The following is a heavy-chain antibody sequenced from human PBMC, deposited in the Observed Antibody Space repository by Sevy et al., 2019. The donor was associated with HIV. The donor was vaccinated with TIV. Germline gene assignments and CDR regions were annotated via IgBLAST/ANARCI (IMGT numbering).Heavy chain of an antibody. CDR2: INSISTYI. CDR1: GFTFSSYS. V-gene: IGHV3-21*01. D-gene: IGHD3-22*01. J-gene: IGHJ4*02. Sequence: GGSLRLSCAASGFTFSSYSMHWVRQAPGKGLEWVSSINSISTYIYYADSVKGRFTISRDNAKNPLYLQMNSLRAEDTAVYYCARGPDYYDSSGYYYQWGQGTLVTVSS. CDR3: ARGPDYYDSSGYYYQ.